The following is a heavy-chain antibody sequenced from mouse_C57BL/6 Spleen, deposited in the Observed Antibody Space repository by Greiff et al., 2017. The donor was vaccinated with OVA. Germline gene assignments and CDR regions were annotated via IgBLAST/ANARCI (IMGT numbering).Heavy chain of an antibody. Sequence: QVQLQQPGAELVRPGSSVKLSCKASGYTFTSYWMDWVKQRPGQGLEWIGNIYPSDSETHYNQKFKDKATLTVDKSSSTAYMQLSSLTSEDSAVYYCARESGYAMDYWGQGTSVPVSS. CDR1: GYTFTSYW. CDR2: IYPSDSET. V-gene: IGHV1-61*01. CDR3: ARESGYAMDY. J-gene: IGHJ4*01.